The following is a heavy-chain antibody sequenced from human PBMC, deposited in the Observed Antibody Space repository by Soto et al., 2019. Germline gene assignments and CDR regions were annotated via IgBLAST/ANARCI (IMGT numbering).Heavy chain of an antibody. V-gene: IGHV1-8*01. J-gene: IGHJ5*02. CDR3: ARMATSGTLNWFHP. D-gene: IGHD1-26*01. CDR2: MNPNSANA. Sequence: ASVKVSRKAAGYAFSNYDISWGRQATGQGLEWMGWMNPNSANAGYAQKFQGRVSMTRDTSINTAYMELSSLRSEDTAIYYCARMATSGTLNWFHPWGQGTLVTVSS. CDR1: GYAFSNYD.